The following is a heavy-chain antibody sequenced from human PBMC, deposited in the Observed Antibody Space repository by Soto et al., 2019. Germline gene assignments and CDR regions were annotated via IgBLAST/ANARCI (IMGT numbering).Heavy chain of an antibody. CDR2: IYHTGDT. V-gene: IGHV4-38-2*02. Sequence: LSLTCVVSSYSISSGFFWAWIRQPPGKGLEWVGSIYHTGDTHYNPSLRSQVSMSVDTSKNHFSLRLTYLTAADTAVYFCARDTNSLDLWGQGALVTVSS. J-gene: IGHJ5*02. CDR1: SYSISSGFF. CDR3: ARDTNSLDL. D-gene: IGHD2-8*01.